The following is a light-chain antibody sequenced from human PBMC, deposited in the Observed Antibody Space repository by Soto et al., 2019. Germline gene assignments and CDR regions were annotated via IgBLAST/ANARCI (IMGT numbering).Light chain of an antibody. CDR1: HHVATN. CDR2: GAS. Sequence: EIVMTQSPVTLSVSPGERATLSCRASHHVATNLAWYQQKPGQPPRLLIYGASTRATGVSDRFSGSGSGTEFTLTISSLQSDDFAVCYCQQYTARPPWTFGQGTRV. CDR3: QQYTARPPWT. J-gene: IGKJ1*01. V-gene: IGKV3-15*01.